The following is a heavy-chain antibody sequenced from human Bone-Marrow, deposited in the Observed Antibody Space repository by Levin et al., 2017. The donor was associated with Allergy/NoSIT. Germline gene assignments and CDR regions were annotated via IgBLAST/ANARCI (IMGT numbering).Heavy chain of an antibody. D-gene: IGHD4-17*01. CDR1: GFTFSNAW. J-gene: IGHJ6*03. Sequence: GGSLRLSCAASGFTFSNAWMSWVRQAPGKGLEWVGRIKSKTDGGTTDYAAPVKGRFTISRDDSKNTLYLQMNSLKTEDTAVYYCTTGEKWTPHDYGDYDPYGDYYMDVWGKGTTVTVSS. CDR2: IKSKTDGGTT. V-gene: IGHV3-15*01. CDR3: TTGEKWTPHDYGDYDPYGDYYMDV.